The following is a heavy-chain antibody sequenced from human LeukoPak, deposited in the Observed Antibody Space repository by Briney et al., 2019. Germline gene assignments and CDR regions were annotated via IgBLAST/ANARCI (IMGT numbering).Heavy chain of an antibody. V-gene: IGHV3-23*01. D-gene: IGHD2-21*01. CDR1: GFTFSSYA. CDR3: AKGSAIFDAFDI. J-gene: IGHJ3*02. CDR2: ISGSGGST. Sequence: GGSLRLSCAASGFTFSSYAMSWVRQAPGKGLEWVSAISGSGGSTYYADSVKGRFTISRDNSKNTLYLRMNSLRAEDTAVYYCAKGSAIFDAFDIWGQGTMVTVSS.